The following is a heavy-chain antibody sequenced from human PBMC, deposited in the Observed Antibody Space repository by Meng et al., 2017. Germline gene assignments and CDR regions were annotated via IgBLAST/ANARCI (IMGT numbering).Heavy chain of an antibody. Sequence: GESLKISCAASGFTFSSYAMSWVRQAPGKGLEWVSAISGSGGSTYYADSVKGRFTISRDNSKNTLYLQMNSLRAEDTAVYYCAKVQSYYGDLPCWGQGTLVTVSS. CDR1: GFTFSSYA. D-gene: IGHD4-17*01. J-gene: IGHJ4*02. V-gene: IGHV3-23*01. CDR3: AKVQSYYGDLPC. CDR2: ISGSGGST.